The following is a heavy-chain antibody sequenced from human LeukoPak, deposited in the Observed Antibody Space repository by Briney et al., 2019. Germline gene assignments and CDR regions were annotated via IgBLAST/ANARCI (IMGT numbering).Heavy chain of an antibody. CDR1: GFTFSSYW. CDR2: IKQDGSEK. CDR3: ARHSIIGGTEYAFDI. V-gene: IGHV3-7*01. J-gene: IGHJ3*02. Sequence: GGSLRLSCAASGFTFSSYWMSWVRQAPGKGLEWVAKIKQDGSEKYYVDSVKGRFTISRDNAKNSLYLQMNSLRAEDTAVYYCARHSIIGGTEYAFDIWGQGTMVTVSS. D-gene: IGHD2-15*01.